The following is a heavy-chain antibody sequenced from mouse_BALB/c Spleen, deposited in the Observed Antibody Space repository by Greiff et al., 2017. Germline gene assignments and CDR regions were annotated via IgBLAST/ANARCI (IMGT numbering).Heavy chain of an antibody. CDR3: ARPVTTATRFYAMDY. CDR2: IWSGGST. Sequence: VKLQESGPGLVQPSQSLSITCTVSGFSLTSYGVHWVRQSPGKGLEWLGVIWSGGSTDYNAAFISRLSISKDNSKSQVFFKMNSLQANDTAIYYCARPVTTATRFYAMDYWGQGTSVTVSA. D-gene: IGHD1-2*01. V-gene: IGHV2-2*02. J-gene: IGHJ4*01. CDR1: GFSLTSYG.